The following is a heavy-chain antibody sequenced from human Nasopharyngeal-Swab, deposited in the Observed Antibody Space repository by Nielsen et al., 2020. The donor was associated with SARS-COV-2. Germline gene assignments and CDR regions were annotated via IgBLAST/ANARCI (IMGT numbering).Heavy chain of an antibody. D-gene: IGHD2-8*01. CDR1: GYTFTSYA. V-gene: IGHV7-4-1*02. CDR2: INTNTGNP. CDR3: ARGSEVGDIVLMVYAMAPGGYYYYGMDV. J-gene: IGHJ6*02. Sequence: VKVSCKASGYTFTSYAMNWVRQAPGQGLEWMGWINTNTGNPTYAQGFTGRFVFSLDTSVSTAYLQISSLKAEDTAVYYCARGSEVGDIVLMVYAMAPGGYYYYGMDVWGQGTTVTVSS.